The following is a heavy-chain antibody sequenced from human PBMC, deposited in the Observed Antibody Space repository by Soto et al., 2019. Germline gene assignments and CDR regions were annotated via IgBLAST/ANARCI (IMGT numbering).Heavy chain of an antibody. J-gene: IGHJ6*04. CDR1: GGTFSSYA. CDR3: ARVPPDYGDYDKYVMDV. D-gene: IGHD4-17*01. Sequence: QVQLVQSGAEVKKPGSSVKVSCKASGGTFSSYAISWVRQAPGQGLEWMGGIITIFGTANYAQKFQGRNTINADETTSTAYMELSSLRSEDTAVYYCARVPPDYGDYDKYVMDVWGKGATVTVSS. CDR2: IITIFGTA. V-gene: IGHV1-69*01.